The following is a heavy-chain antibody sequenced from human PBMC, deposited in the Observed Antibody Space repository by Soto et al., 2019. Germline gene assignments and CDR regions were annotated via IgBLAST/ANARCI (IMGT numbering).Heavy chain of an antibody. J-gene: IGHJ3*01. Sequence: SSETLSLTCAVYGGSFSGYYWSWIRQPPGKGLEWIGEINHSGSTNYNPSLKSRVTISVDTSKNQFSLKLSSVTAADTAVYYCARGVVVAAHTSGYFSWGQGTMVTVSS. CDR2: INHSGST. D-gene: IGHD2-15*01. CDR1: GGSFSGYY. CDR3: ARGVVVAAHTSGYFS. V-gene: IGHV4-34*01.